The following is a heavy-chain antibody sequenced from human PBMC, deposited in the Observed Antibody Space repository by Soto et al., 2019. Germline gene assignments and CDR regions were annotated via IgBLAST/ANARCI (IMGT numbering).Heavy chain of an antibody. CDR1: GDSISSSNYF. J-gene: IGHJ5*02. CDR2: IFYSGST. Sequence: SETLSLTCTVSGDSISSSNYFWGWIRQPPGKGLEWIGTIFYSGSTYYNPSLKSRVTISVDTPKNQFSLKLSSVTAADTAVYYCAKDSGYNYGYFRWFDPWGQGTLVTVSS. CDR3: AKDSGYNYGYFRWFDP. V-gene: IGHV4-39*07. D-gene: IGHD5-18*01.